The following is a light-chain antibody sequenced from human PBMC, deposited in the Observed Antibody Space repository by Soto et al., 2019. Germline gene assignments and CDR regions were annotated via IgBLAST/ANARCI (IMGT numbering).Light chain of an antibody. Sequence: QSVLTQPPSASGTPGQRVTLSCSGSTSNIGRNYVYWYQQVPGTAPKLLIDDNSVRPSGVPDRFSGSKSGSSASLAISGLRSEDEADYFCASWDDSLSAVLFGGGTKVTVL. V-gene: IGLV1-47*02. CDR1: TSNIGRNY. CDR2: DNS. CDR3: ASWDDSLSAVL. J-gene: IGLJ2*01.